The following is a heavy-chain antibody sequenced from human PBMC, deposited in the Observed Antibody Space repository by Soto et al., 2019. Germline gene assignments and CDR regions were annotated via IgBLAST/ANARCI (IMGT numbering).Heavy chain of an antibody. CDR2: ISSSGSTI. D-gene: IGHD2-21*02. CDR3: ARANWGTTASWFDP. CDR1: GFTFSTYE. Sequence: EVQLVESGGGLVQPGGSLRLSCAASGFTFSTYEMDWVRQAPGKGLEWVSYISSSGSTIYYADSVKGRFTISRDNAKNSLFLQMNSLRAEDTALYYCARANWGTTASWFDPWGQGTLVTVSS. J-gene: IGHJ5*02. V-gene: IGHV3-48*03.